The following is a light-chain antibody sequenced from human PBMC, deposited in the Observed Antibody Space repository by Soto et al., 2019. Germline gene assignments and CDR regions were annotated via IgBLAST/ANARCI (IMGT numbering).Light chain of an antibody. CDR2: GVT. J-gene: IGLJ2*01. CDR3: SSYTTSSTLE. CDR1: SSDIGAYNY. Sequence: QSVLTQPASVSGSPGQSITISCTGTSSDIGAYNYVSWYQQHPGKTPKLMIYGVTNRPSGVSNRFSGSKSGSTASLTISGLQAEDEADYYCSSYTTSSTLEFGGGTKLTAL. V-gene: IGLV2-14*01.